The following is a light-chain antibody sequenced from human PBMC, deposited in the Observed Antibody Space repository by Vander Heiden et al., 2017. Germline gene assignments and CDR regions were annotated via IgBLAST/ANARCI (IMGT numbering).Light chain of an antibody. CDR2: DAS. CDR1: QDISNY. V-gene: IGKV1-33*01. J-gene: IGKJ2*01. Sequence: DIQMTQSPSSLSASVGDRVTITCQASQDISNYLNWYQQKPGKAPKLLIYDASNLETGVPSTFSGSGSGTDFTFTIISLQPEDIATSYCHQDANLAYTFGQGTKLEIK. CDR3: HQDANLAYT.